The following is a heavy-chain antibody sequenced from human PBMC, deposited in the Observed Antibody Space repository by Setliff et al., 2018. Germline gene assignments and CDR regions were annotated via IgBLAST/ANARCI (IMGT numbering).Heavy chain of an antibody. Sequence: PSETLSLTCTVSGGSISSSNWWSWVRQPPGKGLEWIGEIYHSGSTNYNPSLKSRVTISVDKSKNQFSLKLSSVTAADTAVYYCASSRDYNFWSGYYSPLDYWGQGTLVTVSS. J-gene: IGHJ4*02. V-gene: IGHV4-4*02. CDR3: ASSRDYNFWSGYYSPLDY. CDR2: IYHSGST. CDR1: GGSISSSNW. D-gene: IGHD3-3*01.